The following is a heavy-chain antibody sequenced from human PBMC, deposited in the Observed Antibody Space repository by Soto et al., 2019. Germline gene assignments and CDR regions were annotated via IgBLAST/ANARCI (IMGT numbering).Heavy chain of an antibody. J-gene: IGHJ4*02. CDR3: ARGADCSSTTCPWGY. D-gene: IGHD2-2*01. CDR1: GYTFTSYA. CDR2: INAGNGNT. Sequence: QVQLVQSGAEVKKPGASVKVSCKASGYTFTSYAVHWVRQAPGQRLEWLGWINAGNGNTKYSQKFHGRVTTAWDTSANTAYMELSSLRSEDTAVYYCARGADCSSTTCPWGYWGQGTLVTVSS. V-gene: IGHV1-3*01.